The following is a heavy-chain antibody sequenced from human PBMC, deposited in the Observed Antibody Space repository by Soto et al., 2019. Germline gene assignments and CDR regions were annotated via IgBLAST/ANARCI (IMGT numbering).Heavy chain of an antibody. CDR2: IYYSGST. CDR1: GGSISSGDYY. CDR3: ARDGVTTSVYYYGMDV. D-gene: IGHD4-4*01. V-gene: IGHV4-30-4*01. J-gene: IGHJ6*02. Sequence: SETLSLTCTVSGGSISSGDYYWSWIRQPPGKGLEWIGYIYYSGSTYYNPSLKSRVTISVDTSKNQFSLKLSSVTAADTAVYYCARDGVTTSVYYYGMDVWGQGTTVTVSS.